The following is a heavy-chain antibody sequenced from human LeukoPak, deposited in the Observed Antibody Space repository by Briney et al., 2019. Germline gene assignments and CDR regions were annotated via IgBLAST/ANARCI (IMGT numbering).Heavy chain of an antibody. D-gene: IGHD3-22*01. Sequence: GESLKISCKASGYSFTSYWIGWVRQMPGKGLEWMGIIYPGDSETRYSPSFQGQVTISADKSISTASLQWSSLKASDTAMYYCARLNDYDSSGYYYVVDYWGQGTLVTVSS. CDR1: GYSFTSYW. J-gene: IGHJ4*02. CDR2: IYPGDSET. CDR3: ARLNDYDSSGYYYVVDY. V-gene: IGHV5-51*01.